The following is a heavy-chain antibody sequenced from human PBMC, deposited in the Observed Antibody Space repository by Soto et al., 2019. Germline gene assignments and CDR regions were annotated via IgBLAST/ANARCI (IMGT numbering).Heavy chain of an antibody. D-gene: IGHD2-2*01. Sequence: ASVKVSCKVSGYTLTELSMHWVRQAPGKGLERIGGFDPEDGETIYAQKFQGRVTMTEDTSTDTAYMELSSLRSEDTAVYYCATGSSVPAAMAPNWFDPWDSWFDPWGQGTLVTSPQ. V-gene: IGHV1-24*01. CDR3: ATGSSVPAAMAPNWFDPWDSWFDP. CDR2: FDPEDGET. CDR1: GYTLTELS. J-gene: IGHJ5*02.